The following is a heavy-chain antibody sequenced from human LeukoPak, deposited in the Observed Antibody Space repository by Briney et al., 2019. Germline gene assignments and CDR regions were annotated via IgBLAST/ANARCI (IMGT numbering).Heavy chain of an antibody. J-gene: IGHJ6*02. CDR1: GGSISSGGYY. CDR3: ARDLLWFGASLYGMDV. Sequence: NPSQTLSLTCTVSGGSISSGGYYWSWIRQHPGKGLEWIGYIYYSGSTYYNPSLKSRVTISVDTSKNQFSLKLSSVTAADTAVYYCARDLLWFGASLYGMDVWGQGTTVTVSS. V-gene: IGHV4-31*03. D-gene: IGHD3-10*01. CDR2: IYYSGST.